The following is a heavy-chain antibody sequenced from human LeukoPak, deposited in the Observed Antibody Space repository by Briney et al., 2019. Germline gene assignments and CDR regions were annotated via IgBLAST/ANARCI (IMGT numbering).Heavy chain of an antibody. D-gene: IGHD6-13*01. Sequence: GGSLRLSCAASGFTFSSYSMNWVRQAPGKGLEWVSYISSSSSTIYYADSVKGRFTISRDNAKNSLYLQMNSLRDEDTAVYYCARARIAAACPRDGYGYWGQGTLVTVSS. CDR3: ARARIAAACPRDGYGY. CDR1: GFTFSSYS. V-gene: IGHV3-48*02. J-gene: IGHJ4*02. CDR2: ISSSSSTI.